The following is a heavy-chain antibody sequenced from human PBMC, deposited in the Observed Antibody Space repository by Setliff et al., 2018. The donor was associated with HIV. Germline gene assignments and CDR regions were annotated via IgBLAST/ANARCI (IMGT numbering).Heavy chain of an antibody. Sequence: GGSLRLSCAASGFTFNNHAMSWVRQAPGKGLEWVSAISGSGDNIYYADSVKGRFTFSRDNSRNTLYLQMNSLRAEDTAVYYCAKDSGDYNFWSTYRSNHFDYWGQGALVTVSS. J-gene: IGHJ4*02. D-gene: IGHD3-3*01. V-gene: IGHV3-23*01. CDR2: ISGSGDNI. CDR1: GFTFNNHA. CDR3: AKDSGDYNFWSTYRSNHFDY.